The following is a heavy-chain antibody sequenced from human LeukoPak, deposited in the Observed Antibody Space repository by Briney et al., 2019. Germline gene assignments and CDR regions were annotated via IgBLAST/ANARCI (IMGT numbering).Heavy chain of an antibody. D-gene: IGHD6-13*01. Sequence: SVKVSCKASGGTFSSYAISWVRQAPGQGLEWMGGIIPIFGTANYAQKFQGRVTITADESTSTAYMDLSSLRSDDTAVYYCARLGGSSWYNWFDPWGQGTLVTVSS. CDR2: IIPIFGTA. J-gene: IGHJ5*02. V-gene: IGHV1-69*13. CDR1: GGTFSSYA. CDR3: ARLGGSSWYNWFDP.